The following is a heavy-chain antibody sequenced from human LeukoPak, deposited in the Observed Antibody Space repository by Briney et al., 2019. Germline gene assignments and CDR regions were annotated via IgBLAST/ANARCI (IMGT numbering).Heavy chain of an antibody. V-gene: IGHV3-53*01. J-gene: IGHJ6*02. CDR2: IYSGGST. CDR1: GFTVSSNY. D-gene: IGHD2/OR15-2a*01. Sequence: GGSLRLSCAASGFTVSSNYMSWVRQAPGKGLEWVSVIYSGGSTYYADSVKGRFTISRDNSKNTLYLQMNSLRAEDTAVYYCAREESCYYYGMDVWGQGTTVTVSS. CDR3: AREESCYYYGMDV.